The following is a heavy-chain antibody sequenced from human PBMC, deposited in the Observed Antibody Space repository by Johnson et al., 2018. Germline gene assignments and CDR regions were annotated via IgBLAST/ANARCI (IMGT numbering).Heavy chain of an antibody. V-gene: IGHV3-30*18. Sequence: VQLVESGGGVVQPGRSLRLSCAASGFTFSSYGMHWVRQAPGKGLEWVAVISSDGSNKYYADSVKGRFTFSRDNPRDTLYQQMNSLRAEDTAVYDCAKGDSGWSFQHWGQGTLGTVSS. CDR1: GFTFSSYG. J-gene: IGHJ1*01. D-gene: IGHD6-19*01. CDR2: ISSDGSNK. CDR3: AKGDSGWSFQH.